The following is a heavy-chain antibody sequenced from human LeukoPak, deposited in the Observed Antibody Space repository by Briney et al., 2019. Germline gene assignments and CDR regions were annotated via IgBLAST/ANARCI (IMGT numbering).Heavy chain of an antibody. CDR3: AGDSLRYYDFWSGPREDYYYMDV. CDR1: GGSISSYY. V-gene: IGHV4-4*07. J-gene: IGHJ6*03. D-gene: IGHD3-3*01. Sequence: PSETLSLTCTVSGGSISSYYWSWIRQPAGKGLEWIGRIYTSGSTNYNPSLKSRVTMSVDTSKNQFSLKLSSVTAADTAVYYCAGDSLRYYDFWSGPREDYYYMDVWGKGTTVTVSS. CDR2: IYTSGST.